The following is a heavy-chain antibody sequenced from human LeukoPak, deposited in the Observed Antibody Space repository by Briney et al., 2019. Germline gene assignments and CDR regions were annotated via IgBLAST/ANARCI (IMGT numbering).Heavy chain of an antibody. V-gene: IGHV3-48*03. CDR3: ARTLVVVAATQSS. J-gene: IGHJ5*02. D-gene: IGHD2-15*01. CDR2: ISSSGSTI. CDR1: GFTFSSYE. Sequence: GGSQRLSCAASGFTFSSYEMNWVRQAPGKGLEWVSYISSSGSTIYYADSVKGRFTISRDNAKNSLYLQMNSLRAEDTAVYYCARTLVVVAATQSSWGQGTLVTVSS.